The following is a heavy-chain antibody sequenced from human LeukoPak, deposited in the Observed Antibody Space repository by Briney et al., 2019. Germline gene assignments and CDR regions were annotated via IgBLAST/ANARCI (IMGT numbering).Heavy chain of an antibody. CDR1: GFTFSSYE. Sequence: GGSLRLSCAASGFTFSSYEMNWVRQAPGKGLEWVSYISSSGSTIYYADSVKGRFTISRDNAKNSLYLQMNSLRAEDTAVYCCARDLTHYYGSGNWFDPWGQGTLVTVSS. CDR2: ISSSGSTI. V-gene: IGHV3-48*03. J-gene: IGHJ5*02. D-gene: IGHD3-10*01. CDR3: ARDLTHYYGSGNWFDP.